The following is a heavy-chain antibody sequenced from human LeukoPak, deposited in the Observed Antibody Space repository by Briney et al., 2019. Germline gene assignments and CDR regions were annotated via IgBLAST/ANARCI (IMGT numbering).Heavy chain of an antibody. CDR1: GFTFSRYS. D-gene: IGHD2-2*01. J-gene: IGHJ4*02. CDR3: AKDSDGEYCSSTSCSYYFDY. CDR2: VSSGSASV. Sequence: EGSLRLSCAASGFTFSRYSMSWVRQAPGKGLEWLSFVSSGSASVDYADSVKGRFTISRDNAKNTLYLQMNSLRAEDTAVYYCAKDSDGEYCSSTSCSYYFDYWGQGTLVTVSS. V-gene: IGHV3-48*04.